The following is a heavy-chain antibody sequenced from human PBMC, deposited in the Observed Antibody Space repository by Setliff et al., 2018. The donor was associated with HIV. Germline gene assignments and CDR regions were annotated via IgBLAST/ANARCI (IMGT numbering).Heavy chain of an antibody. D-gene: IGHD3-10*01. J-gene: IGHJ4*02. Sequence: SETLSLTCALYGGSFSGYYWSWIRQHPGKGLEWIGEINHSGSGNYNPSLTSRVTISLDTSKNQFSLKLSSVTAADTAVYYCARGLQYYDSGSYSEDYWGQGTLVTVSS. CDR3: ARGLQYYDSGSYSEDY. CDR2: INHSGSG. V-gene: IGHV4-34*01. CDR1: GGSFSGYY.